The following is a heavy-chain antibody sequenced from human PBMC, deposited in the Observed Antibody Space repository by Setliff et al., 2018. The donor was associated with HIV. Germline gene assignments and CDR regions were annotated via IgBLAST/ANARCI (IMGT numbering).Heavy chain of an antibody. D-gene: IGHD6-6*01. CDR2: IYYSGST. J-gene: IGHJ5*02. V-gene: IGHV4-59*01. Sequence: PSETLSLTCAVYGGSFSGYYWSWIRQPPGKGLEWIGYIYYSGSTNYNPSLKSRVTISVDTSKNQLSLKLSSVTAADTAVYYCARAHIGIAARWSGWFDPWGQGTLVTVSS. CDR1: GGSFSGYY. CDR3: ARAHIGIAARWSGWFDP.